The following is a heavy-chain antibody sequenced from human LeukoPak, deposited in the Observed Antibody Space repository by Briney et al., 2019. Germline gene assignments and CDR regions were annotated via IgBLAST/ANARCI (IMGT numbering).Heavy chain of an antibody. CDR1: GFTFSSYG. D-gene: IGHD2-2*01. CDR3: ARDRHIQCSSTSCYSGWFDP. J-gene: IGHJ5*02. Sequence: GGSLRLSCAASGFTFSSYGMHWVRQAPGKGLEWVAVIWYDGSNKHYADSVKGRFTISRDNSKNTLYLQMNSLRAEDTAVYYCARDRHIQCSSTSCYSGWFDPWGQGTLVTVSS. CDR2: IWYDGSNK. V-gene: IGHV3-33*01.